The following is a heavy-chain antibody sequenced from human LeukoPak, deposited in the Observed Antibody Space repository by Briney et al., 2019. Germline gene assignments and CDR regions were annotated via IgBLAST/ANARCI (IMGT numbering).Heavy chain of an antibody. J-gene: IGHJ5*02. D-gene: IGHD6-19*01. CDR1: GFTFSSYA. CDR3: AKDRVAVAGFNWFDP. V-gene: IGHV3-23*01. Sequence: GGSLRLSRAASGFTFSSYALSWVRQAPGKGLEWVSAISGSGGSTYYADSVKGRFTISRDNSKNTLYLQMNSLRAEDTAVYYCAKDRVAVAGFNWFDPWGQGTLVTVSS. CDR2: ISGSGGST.